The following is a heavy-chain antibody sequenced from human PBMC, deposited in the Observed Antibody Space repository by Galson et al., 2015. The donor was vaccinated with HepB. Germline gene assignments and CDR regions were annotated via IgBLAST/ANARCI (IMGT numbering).Heavy chain of an antibody. Sequence: SVKVSCKASGYTFTGYYMHWVRQAPGQGPEWMGWINPNSGGTNYAQKFQGWVTMTRDTSISTAYMELSRLRSDDTAVYYCARGDSGSFYVGGLDYWGQGTLVTVSS. CDR3: ARGDSGSFYVGGLDY. D-gene: IGHD1-26*01. CDR1: GYTFTGYY. J-gene: IGHJ4*02. V-gene: IGHV1-2*04. CDR2: INPNSGGT.